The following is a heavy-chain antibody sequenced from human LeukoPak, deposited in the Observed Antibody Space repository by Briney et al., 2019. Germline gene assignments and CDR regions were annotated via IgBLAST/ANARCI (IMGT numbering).Heavy chain of an antibody. Sequence: GGSLRLSCAASGFTFSSYSLNWVRQAPGKGLEWVSSISSSSSYIYYADSVKGRFTISRDNAKNSLYLQMNSLRAEDTAVYYCARESIAAAGIAFDIWGQGTMVTVSS. D-gene: IGHD6-13*01. CDR3: ARESIAAAGIAFDI. J-gene: IGHJ3*02. CDR1: GFTFSSYS. V-gene: IGHV3-21*04. CDR2: ISSSSSYI.